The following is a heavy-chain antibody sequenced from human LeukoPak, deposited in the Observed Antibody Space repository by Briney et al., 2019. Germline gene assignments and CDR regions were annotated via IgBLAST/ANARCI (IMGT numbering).Heavy chain of an antibody. D-gene: IGHD5-24*01. V-gene: IGHV4-4*07. CDR1: GGSISSYY. Sequence: PSETLSLTCTVSGGSISSYYWSWIRQPAGKGLEWIGRIYTSGSTNYNPSLKSRVTISVDTSKNQFSLKLSSVTAADTAVYYCARAVGRDGYNYYAFDIWGQGTMVTVSS. CDR3: ARAVGRDGYNYYAFDI. J-gene: IGHJ3*02. CDR2: IYTSGST.